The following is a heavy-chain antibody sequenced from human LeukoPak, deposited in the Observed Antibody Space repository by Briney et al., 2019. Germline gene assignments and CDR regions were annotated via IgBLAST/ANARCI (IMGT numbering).Heavy chain of an antibody. D-gene: IGHD4-17*01. CDR2: ISTSGSTL. Sequence: GGSLRLSCAASGFTFSSYEMNWVRQAPGKGLEWVSYISTSGSTLYYEDPAKGQFTISRDNAKNSLYLQMNSLRAEDTAVYYCASQDYGDYGRAEYFQHRGQGTLVTVSS. J-gene: IGHJ1*01. V-gene: IGHV3-48*03. CDR3: ASQDYGDYGRAEYFQH. CDR1: GFTFSSYE.